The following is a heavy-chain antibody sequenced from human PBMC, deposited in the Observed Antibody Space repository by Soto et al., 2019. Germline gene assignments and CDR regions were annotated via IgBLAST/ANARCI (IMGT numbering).Heavy chain of an antibody. J-gene: IGHJ3*02. CDR2: IKQDGSEK. CDR1: GFTFSSYW. Sequence: PGGSLRLSCAASGFTFSSYWMSWVRQAPGKGLEWVANIKQDGSEKYYVDSVKGRFTISRDNAKNSLYLQMNSLRAEDTAVYYCARDWGGYCSGGSCYSHDAFDIWGQGTMVNVSS. D-gene: IGHD2-15*01. V-gene: IGHV3-7*01. CDR3: ARDWGGYCSGGSCYSHDAFDI.